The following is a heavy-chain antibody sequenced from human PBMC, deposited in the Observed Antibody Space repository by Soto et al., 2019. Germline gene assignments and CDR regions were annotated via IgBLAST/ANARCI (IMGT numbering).Heavy chain of an antibody. CDR2: IIPILGIA. V-gene: IGHV1-69*08. CDR3: ARDPRYYYYGMDV. J-gene: IGHJ6*02. Sequence: QVQLVQSGAEVKKPGSSVKVSCKASGGTFSSYTISWVRQAPGQGLEWMGRIIPILGIANYAQKLQGRVTITADKSTSTAYMELSSLRSEDTAVYYCARDPRYYYYGMDVWGQGTTVTVSS. CDR1: GGTFSSYT.